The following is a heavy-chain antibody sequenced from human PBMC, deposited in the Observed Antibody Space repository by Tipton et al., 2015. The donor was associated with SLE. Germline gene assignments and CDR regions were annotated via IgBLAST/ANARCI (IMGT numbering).Heavy chain of an antibody. D-gene: IGHD7-27*01. J-gene: IGHJ6*02. Sequence: QSGPEVKKPGSSVKVSCKASGYTFTGYYMHWVRQAPGQGLEWMGRINPNSGGTNYAQKFQGRVTMTRDTSISTAYMELSSLRSEDTAVYYCARDGDNYYYYGMDVWGQGTTVTVSS. CDR1: GYTFTGYY. V-gene: IGHV1-2*06. CDR3: ARDGDNYYYYGMDV. CDR2: INPNSGGT.